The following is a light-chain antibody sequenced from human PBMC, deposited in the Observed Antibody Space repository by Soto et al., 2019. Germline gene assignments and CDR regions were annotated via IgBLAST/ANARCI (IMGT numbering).Light chain of an antibody. Sequence: QSALTQPASVSGSPGQSLTISCTGTSSDVGTYDLVSWYQQYPGKAPKLILSEVSERPSGVSNRFSGSRSGNTASLTISGVQAEDEADYYCCSYAGSSTWVFGGGTKVTVL. V-gene: IGLV2-23*02. CDR2: EVS. CDR3: CSYAGSSTWV. CDR1: SSDVGTYDL. J-gene: IGLJ3*02.